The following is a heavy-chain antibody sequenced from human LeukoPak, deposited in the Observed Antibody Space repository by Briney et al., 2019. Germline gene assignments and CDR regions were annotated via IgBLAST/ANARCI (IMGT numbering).Heavy chain of an antibody. CDR1: GYSISSGYY. Sequence: PSETLSLTCAVSGYSISSGYYWGWIRQPPGKGLEWIGSIYHSGSTYYNPSLKSRVTISVDTSKNQFSLKLSSVTAADTAVYYCARGAYSSSSHYYYYYMDVWGKWTTVTVSS. V-gene: IGHV4-38-2*01. CDR2: IYHSGST. CDR3: ARGAYSSSSHYYYYYMDV. J-gene: IGHJ6*03. D-gene: IGHD6-6*01.